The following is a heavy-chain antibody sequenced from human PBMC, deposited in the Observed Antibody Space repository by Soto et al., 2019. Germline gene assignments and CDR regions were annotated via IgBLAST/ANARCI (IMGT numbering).Heavy chain of an antibody. Sequence: GGSLRLSCAASGFTFSSYGMHWVRQAPGKGLEWVAVIWYDGSNKYYADSVKGRFTISRNNSKKTLYLQMNSLRAEDTAVYYCARSASNITPNWFDPWGQGTLVTVSS. D-gene: IGHD1-20*01. CDR1: GFTFSSYG. CDR3: ARSASNITPNWFDP. J-gene: IGHJ5*02. V-gene: IGHV3-33*01. CDR2: IWYDGSNK.